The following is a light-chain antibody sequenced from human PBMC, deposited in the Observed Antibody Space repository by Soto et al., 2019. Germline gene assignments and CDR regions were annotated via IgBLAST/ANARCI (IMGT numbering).Light chain of an antibody. Sequence: ETVLTQSPGTLSLSPGERATLSCRASQSVSSSYLAWYQQKPGQAPRLLIYGASSRATGIPDRFSGSGSGTDFTLTISRLEPEDFAVYYCHQYGSSSLTFGGGTKVEI. J-gene: IGKJ4*01. CDR2: GAS. CDR3: HQYGSSSLT. V-gene: IGKV3-20*01. CDR1: QSVSSSY.